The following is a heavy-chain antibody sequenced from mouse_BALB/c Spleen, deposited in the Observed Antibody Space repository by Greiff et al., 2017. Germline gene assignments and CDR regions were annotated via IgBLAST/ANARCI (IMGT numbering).Heavy chain of an antibody. CDR3: ARDGNYVGYAMDY. Sequence: EVQRVESGGGLVKPGGSLKLSCAASGFTFSDYYMYWVRQTPEKRLEWVATISDGGSYTYYPDSVKGRFTISRDNAKNNLYLQMSSLKSEDTAMYYCARDGNYVGYAMDYWGQGTSVTVSS. V-gene: IGHV5-4*02. CDR2: ISDGGSYT. D-gene: IGHD2-1*01. CDR1: GFTFSDYY. J-gene: IGHJ4*01.